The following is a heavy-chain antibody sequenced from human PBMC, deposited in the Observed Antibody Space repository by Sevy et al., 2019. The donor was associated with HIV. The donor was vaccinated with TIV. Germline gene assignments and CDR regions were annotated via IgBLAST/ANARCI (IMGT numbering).Heavy chain of an antibody. J-gene: IGHJ3*01. Sequence: SETLSLTCTVSGGSISSYYWSWIRQPPGKGLEWIGYIYYTGSTNYNPSLKSRVTISVDMSKNQFSLKLSSVTAADTAVYYCASDDPYYGSGSYTTIRAFDLWGQGTMVTVSS. CDR1: GGSISSYY. V-gene: IGHV4-59*01. CDR3: ASDDPYYGSGSYTTIRAFDL. CDR2: IYYTGST. D-gene: IGHD3-10*01.